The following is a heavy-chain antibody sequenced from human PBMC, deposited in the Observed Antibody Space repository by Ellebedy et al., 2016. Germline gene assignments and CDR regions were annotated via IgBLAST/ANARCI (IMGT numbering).Heavy chain of an antibody. D-gene: IGHD3-10*01. J-gene: IGHJ5*02. CDR2: IKQDGSEK. CDR3: ARDKRGGFDP. V-gene: IGHV3-7*01. CDR1: GFTFSSYW. Sequence: GESLKISCAASGFTFSSYWMSWVRQAPGKGLEWVANIKQDGSEKYYVDSVKGRFTISRDNAKNSLYLQMNSLRAEDTAVYYCARDKRGGFDPWGQGTLVTVSS.